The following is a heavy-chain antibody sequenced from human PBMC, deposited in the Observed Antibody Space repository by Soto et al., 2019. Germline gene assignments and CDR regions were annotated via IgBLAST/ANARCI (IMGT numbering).Heavy chain of an antibody. CDR3: ARDRSSGWSYYYYGMDV. CDR1: GFTVSSNY. D-gene: IGHD6-19*01. J-gene: IGHJ6*02. Sequence: GGSLRLSCAASGFTVSSNYMSWVRQAPGKGLEWVSVIYSGGSTYYADSVKGRFTISRDNSKNTLYLQMNSLRAEDTAVYYCARDRSSGWSYYYYGMDVWGQGTTVTVS. CDR2: IYSGGST. V-gene: IGHV3-53*01.